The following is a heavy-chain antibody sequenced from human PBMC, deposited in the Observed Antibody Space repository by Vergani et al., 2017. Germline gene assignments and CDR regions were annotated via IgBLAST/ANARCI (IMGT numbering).Heavy chain of an antibody. CDR1: GFTFDTYT. D-gene: IGHD2-21*01. CDR3: TTAWGLYCLHGEYFQY. Sequence: EVQLLESGGGLVQPGGSRRLSCAGAGFTFDTYTMAYVRQAPGKGLEWVATISSGGGDIFYADSVKGRFTISRDNSKNTLFLQMNSLKDEDTAVYYCTTAWGLYCLHGEYFQYWGRGTLVSGSS. J-gene: IGHJ1*01. CDR2: ISSGGGDI. V-gene: IGHV3-23*01.